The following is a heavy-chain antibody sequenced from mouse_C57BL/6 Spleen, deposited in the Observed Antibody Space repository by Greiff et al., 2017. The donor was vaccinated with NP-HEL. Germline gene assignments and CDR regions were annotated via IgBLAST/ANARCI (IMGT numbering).Heavy chain of an antibody. Sequence: VQLQQSGPELVKPGASVKISCKASGYTFTDYYMNWVKQSHGKSLEWIGDINPNNGGTSYNQKFKGKATLTVDKSSSTAYMELRSLTSEDSAVYYCARFDDYDYAMDYWGQGTSVTVSS. D-gene: IGHD2-4*01. CDR3: ARFDDYDYAMDY. V-gene: IGHV1-26*01. CDR2: INPNNGGT. J-gene: IGHJ4*01. CDR1: GYTFTDYY.